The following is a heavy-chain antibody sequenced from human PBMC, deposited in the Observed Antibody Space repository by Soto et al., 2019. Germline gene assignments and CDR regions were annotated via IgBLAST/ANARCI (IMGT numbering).Heavy chain of an antibody. V-gene: IGHV3-9*01. CDR3: AAAATVPLALSPYHY. J-gene: IGHJ4*02. D-gene: IGHD2-15*01. Sequence: PGGSLRVSCGASGGACDDYARRWIRQDPGKGLEWVSGLSWNSGTIDYADSVKGRFTVSRDNAKNSLYLQMNSLRPEDTAFYYYAAAATVPLALSPYHYWGQGTLVTVSS. CDR1: GGACDDYA. CDR2: LSWNSGTI.